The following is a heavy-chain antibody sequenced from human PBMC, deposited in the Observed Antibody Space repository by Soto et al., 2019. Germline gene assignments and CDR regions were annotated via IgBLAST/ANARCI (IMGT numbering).Heavy chain of an antibody. CDR3: ARELEGGVFDI. CDR1: GGPVRDAYSY. CDR2: LSYTGSN. Sequence: QVLLQESGPQLVNPSQPLSLTCTVSGGPVRDAYSYWTWIRPPPGQGLEWMGYLSYTGSNYYNPSLRNRASISVDESSNHLSLRLSSVTAADTAVYYCARELEGGVFDIWGRGTLVTVSS. D-gene: IGHD2-8*02. J-gene: IGHJ3*02. V-gene: IGHV4-30-4*01.